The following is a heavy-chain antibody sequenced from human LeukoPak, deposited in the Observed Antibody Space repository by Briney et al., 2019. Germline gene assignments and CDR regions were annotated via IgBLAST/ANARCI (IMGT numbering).Heavy chain of an antibody. V-gene: IGHV4-59*01. CDR3: ARDVGDYFDY. D-gene: IGHD3-10*01. CDR1: GGSISGYY. J-gene: IGHJ4*02. CDR2: YSGST. Sequence: KSSETLSLTCTVSGGSISGYYWSWIRQPPGKGLEWIGYSGSTNYNPSLKSRVTISVDTSKNQFSLKLSSVTAADTAVYYCARDVGDYFDYWGQGTLVTVSS.